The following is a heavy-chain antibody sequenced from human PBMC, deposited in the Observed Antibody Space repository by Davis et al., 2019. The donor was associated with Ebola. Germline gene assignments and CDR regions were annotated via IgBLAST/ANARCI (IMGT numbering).Heavy chain of an antibody. J-gene: IGHJ6*02. CDR2: IYYSGST. CDR3: ARVPSFYYGSGSSYYYYYYGMDV. CDR1: GGSISSYY. V-gene: IGHV4-59*01. Sequence: PSETLSLTCTVSGGSISSYYWSWIRQPPGKGLEWIGYIYYSGSTNYNPSLKSRVTISVDTSKNQFSLKLSSVTAADTAVYYCARVPSFYYGSGSSYYYYYYGMDVWGQGTTVTVSS. D-gene: IGHD3-10*01.